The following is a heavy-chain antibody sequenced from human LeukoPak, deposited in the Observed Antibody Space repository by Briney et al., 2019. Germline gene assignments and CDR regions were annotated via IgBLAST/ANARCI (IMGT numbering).Heavy chain of an antibody. CDR3: ARTPRGDYYDSSGSAYCYYYYGMDV. J-gene: IGHJ6*02. Sequence: GGSLRLSCAASGFTFSSYAMSWVRQAPGKGLEWVSAISGSGGSTYYADSVKGRFTISRDNSKNTLYLQMNSLRAEDTAVYYCARTPRGDYYDSSGSAYCYYYYGMDVWGQGTTVTVSS. CDR1: GFTFSSYA. V-gene: IGHV3-23*01. D-gene: IGHD3-22*01. CDR2: ISGSGGST.